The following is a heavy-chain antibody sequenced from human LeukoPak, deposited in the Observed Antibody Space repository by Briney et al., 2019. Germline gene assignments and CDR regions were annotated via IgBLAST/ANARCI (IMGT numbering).Heavy chain of an antibody. Sequence: PGGSLRLSCTASGFTFSSYAMSWVRQAPGKGLKWVSSISDSGDTPYYADSVKGLFTISRDNSKNTLYLQMNSLRAEDTAVYYCARVWVGDDAFDIWGQGTMVTVSS. CDR1: GFTFSSYA. D-gene: IGHD2-15*01. V-gene: IGHV3-23*01. CDR3: ARVWVGDDAFDI. CDR2: ISDSGDTP. J-gene: IGHJ3*02.